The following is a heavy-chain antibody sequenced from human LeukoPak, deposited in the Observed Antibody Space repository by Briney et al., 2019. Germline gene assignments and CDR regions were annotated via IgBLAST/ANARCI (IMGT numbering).Heavy chain of an antibody. Sequence: GRSLRLSCAASGFTFSSYAMHCVRQAPGKGLEWVAVISYDGSNKYYADSVKGRFTISRDNSKNTLYLQMNSLRAEDTAVYYCARGTLWFGLGHLDYWGQGTLVTVSS. V-gene: IGHV3-30*04. D-gene: IGHD3-10*01. J-gene: IGHJ4*02. CDR2: ISYDGSNK. CDR3: ARGTLWFGLGHLDY. CDR1: GFTFSSYA.